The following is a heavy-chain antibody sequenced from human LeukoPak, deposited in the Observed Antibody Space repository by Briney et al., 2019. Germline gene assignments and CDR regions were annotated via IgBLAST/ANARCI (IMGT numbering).Heavy chain of an antibody. D-gene: IGHD2-2*01. CDR3: AKDRDSTSHCYDY. V-gene: IGHV3-30*18. Sequence: GGSLRLSCAASGFTFSSYGMHWVRQAPGKGLEWVAVISYDGSNKYYADSVKGRFTISRDNSKNTLYLQMNSLRAEDTAVYYCAKDRDSTSHCYDYWGQGTLVTVFS. CDR1: GFTFSSYG. J-gene: IGHJ4*02. CDR2: ISYDGSNK.